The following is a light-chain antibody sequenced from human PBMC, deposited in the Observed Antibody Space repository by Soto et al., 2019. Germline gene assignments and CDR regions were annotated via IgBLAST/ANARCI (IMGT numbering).Light chain of an antibody. J-gene: IGKJ5*01. V-gene: IGKV1-9*01. CDR3: QQLNSYPIT. Sequence: DIQLTQSPSFLSASVGDRVTITCLASQGISSYLAWYQQKPGKAPKLLIYAASTLQSGVPSRFSGSGSGTELTLTISSLQPEDFATYCCQQLNSYPITCGQGTRLEI. CDR2: AAS. CDR1: QGISSY.